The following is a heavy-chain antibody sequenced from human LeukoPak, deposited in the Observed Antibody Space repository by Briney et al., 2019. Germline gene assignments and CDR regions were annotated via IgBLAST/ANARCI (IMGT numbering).Heavy chain of an antibody. V-gene: IGHV3-23*01. Sequence: GGSLRLSCAASGFTFSSYAMSWVRQAPGKGLEWVSVINGSGSSTNYADSVKGRFTISGDNSKNTLYLQMNSLRADDTAVYYCAKDRSDSSNWYLGDYWGQGTLVTVSS. D-gene: IGHD6-13*01. CDR3: AKDRSDSSNWYLGDY. CDR2: INGSGSST. CDR1: GFTFSSYA. J-gene: IGHJ4*02.